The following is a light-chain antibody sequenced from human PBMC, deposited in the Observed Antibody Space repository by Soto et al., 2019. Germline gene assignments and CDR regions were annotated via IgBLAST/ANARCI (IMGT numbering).Light chain of an antibody. V-gene: IGLV1-40*01. CDR1: SSNIGPGKD. Sequence: QSVLTQPPSVSGAPGQRVTISCTGSSSNIGPGKDVNWFRQLPGTAPKLLIYADSSRPSGVPDRFSGSKSGSSASLAITGLQVEDEAEYYCQSYGTTLSGLYVFGTGTKLTVL. J-gene: IGLJ1*01. CDR3: QSYGTTLSGLYV. CDR2: ADS.